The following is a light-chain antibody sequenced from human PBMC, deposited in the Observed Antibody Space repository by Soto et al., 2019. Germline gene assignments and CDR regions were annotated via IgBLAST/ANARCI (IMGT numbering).Light chain of an antibody. CDR3: QQYESYSPWT. CDR2: DAS. CDR1: QSISSW. V-gene: IGKV1-5*01. J-gene: IGKJ1*01. Sequence: DIQMTQSPSALSASVGDRATITCRASQSISSWLAWYQQKPGKAPKLLIYDASTLQSGVPSRYSGSGSGTEFALTISNLHPDDFATYYCQQYESYSPWTFGQGTKVEIK.